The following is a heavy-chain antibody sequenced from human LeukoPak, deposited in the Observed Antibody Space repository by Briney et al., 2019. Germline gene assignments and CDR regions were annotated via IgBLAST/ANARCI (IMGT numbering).Heavy chain of an antibody. CDR3: ARGSHDYGDY. CDR1: GGSFSGYY. J-gene: IGHJ4*02. Sequence: SETLSLTCAVYGGSFSGYYWSWIRQPPGKGLEWIGYIYHSGSTYYNPSLKSRVTISVDRSKNQFSLKLSSVTAADTAVYYCARGSHDYGDYWGQGTLVTVSS. V-gene: IGHV4-34*01. CDR2: IYHSGST.